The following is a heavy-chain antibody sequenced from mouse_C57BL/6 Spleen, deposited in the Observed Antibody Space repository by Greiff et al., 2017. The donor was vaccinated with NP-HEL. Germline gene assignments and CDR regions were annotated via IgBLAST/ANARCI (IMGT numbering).Heavy chain of an antibody. CDR2: INYDGSST. V-gene: IGHV5-16*01. D-gene: IGHD1-3*01. Sequence: DVKLVESEGGLVQPGSSMKLSCTASGFTFSDYYMAWVRQVPEKGLEWVANINYDGSSTYYLDSLKSRFIISRDNAKNILYLQMSSLKSEDTATYYCARDYKGSMDYWGQGTSVTVSS. CDR3: ARDYKGSMDY. CDR1: GFTFSDYY. J-gene: IGHJ4*01.